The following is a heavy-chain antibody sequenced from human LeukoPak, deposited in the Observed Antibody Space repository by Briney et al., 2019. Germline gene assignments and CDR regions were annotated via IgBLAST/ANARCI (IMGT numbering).Heavy chain of an antibody. V-gene: IGHV3-23*01. CDR3: AKDLSPLGSGDY. CDR1: GFTFSSYA. Sequence: PGGSLRLSCAASGFTFSSYATSWVRQAPGKGLEWVSAISGSGGSTYYADSVKGRFTISRDNSKNTLYLQMNSLRAEDTAVYYCAKDLSPLGSGDYWGQGTLVTVSS. J-gene: IGHJ4*02. D-gene: IGHD3-10*01. CDR2: ISGSGGST.